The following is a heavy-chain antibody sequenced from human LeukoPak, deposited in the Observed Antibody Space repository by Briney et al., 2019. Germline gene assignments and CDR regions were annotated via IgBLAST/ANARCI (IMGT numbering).Heavy chain of an antibody. D-gene: IGHD4-23*01. CDR2: IYYSGST. CDR1: GGSISRGGYY. J-gene: IGHJ4*02. V-gene: IGHV4-31*03. CDR3: ARWNRAAVVTPKYYFDY. Sequence: PSETLSLTCTVSGGSISRGGYYWSWIRQHPGKGLEWIGYIYYSGSTYYNPSLKSRVTISVDTSKNQFSLKLSSVTAADTAVYYCARWNRAAVVTPKYYFDYWGQGTLVTVSS.